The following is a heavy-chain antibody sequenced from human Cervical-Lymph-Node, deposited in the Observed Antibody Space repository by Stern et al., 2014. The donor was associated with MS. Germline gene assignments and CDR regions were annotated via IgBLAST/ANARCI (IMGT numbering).Heavy chain of an antibody. CDR1: GVSLSIDSYY. J-gene: IGHJ4*02. D-gene: IGHD2-21*02. CDR2: VSHSGTT. CDR3: ARHDRIALGTAIGK. Sequence: QVQLQESGPGLVKPSETLSLTCSVSGVSLSIDSYYWGWVRQTPGKGLEWIGSVSHSGTTYVIPSLKSLVPIPADPSNNHFSVNRISVPAADTGVYYCARHDRIALGTAIGKWGQGTLVTVSP. V-gene: IGHV4-39*01.